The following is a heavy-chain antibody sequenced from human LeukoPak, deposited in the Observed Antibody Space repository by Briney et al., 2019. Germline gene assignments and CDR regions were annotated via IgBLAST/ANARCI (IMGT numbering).Heavy chain of an antibody. V-gene: IGHV4-38-2*02. CDR3: ARMQMATTMGFYFFDY. CDR2: IYHSGST. Sequence: SETLSLTCTVSGYSISSGYYWGWIRQPPGKGLEWIGSIYHSGSTYYNPSLKSRVTISVDTSKNQFSLKLSSVTAADTAVYYCARMQMATTMGFYFFDYWGQGTLVTVSS. J-gene: IGHJ4*02. CDR1: GYSISSGYY. D-gene: IGHD5-24*01.